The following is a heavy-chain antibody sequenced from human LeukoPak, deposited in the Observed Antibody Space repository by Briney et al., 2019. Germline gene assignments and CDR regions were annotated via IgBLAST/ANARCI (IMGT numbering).Heavy chain of an antibody. Sequence: GGSLRLSCAASGFAFSSYAMSWVRQAPGKGLECVSAISGSGGSTDYADSVNGRFTTSRDNSKNTLYLQMNSLRAEDTAVYYCAKDNRGSLSGFDYWGQGTLVTVSS. V-gene: IGHV3-23*01. J-gene: IGHJ4*02. D-gene: IGHD7-27*01. CDR2: ISGSGGST. CDR1: GFAFSSYA. CDR3: AKDNRGSLSGFDY.